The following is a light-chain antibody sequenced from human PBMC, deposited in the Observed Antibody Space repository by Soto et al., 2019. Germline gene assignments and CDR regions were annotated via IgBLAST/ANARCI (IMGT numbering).Light chain of an antibody. CDR2: LGS. V-gene: IGKV2-28*01. J-gene: IGKJ4*01. CDR1: QSLLHSNGYNY. Sequence: DIVMTQSPLSLPVTPGEPASISCRSSQSLLHSNGYNYLDWYLQKPGQSPQLLISLGSNRASGVPDRFSGSGSSTDFTLKISRVEAEDVGVYYCMQALQTHLTFGGGTKVEIK. CDR3: MQALQTHLT.